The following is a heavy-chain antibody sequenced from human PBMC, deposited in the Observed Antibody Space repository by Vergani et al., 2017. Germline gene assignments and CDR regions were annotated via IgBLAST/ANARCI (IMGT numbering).Heavy chain of an antibody. J-gene: IGHJ4*02. CDR3: ARTSYYYGSGRGGFDY. CDR2: IDWDDDK. CDR1: GFSLSTSGMC. Sequence: QVTLRESGPALVKPTQTLTLTCTFSGFSLSTSGMCVSWIRQPPGKALEWLALIDWDDDKYYRTSLKTRLTISKETSKNQVVLTMTNMDPVDTATYYCARTSYYYGSGRGGFDYWGQGTLVTVSS. D-gene: IGHD3-10*01. V-gene: IGHV2-70*01.